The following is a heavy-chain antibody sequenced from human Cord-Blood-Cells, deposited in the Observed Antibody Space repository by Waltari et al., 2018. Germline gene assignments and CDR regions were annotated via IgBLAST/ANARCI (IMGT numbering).Heavy chain of an antibody. CDR1: GYPFTGYY. J-gene: IGHJ5*02. Sequence: QVQLVQAGAEVNKPGASVKVSCKASGYPFTGYYMHWVLQAPGQGLEWMGWINPNSGGTNYAQKFQGRVTMTRDTSISTAYMELSRLRSDDTAVYYCARCKVVAAAGRYWFDPWGQGTLVTVSS. CDR3: ARCKVVAAAGRYWFDP. V-gene: IGHV1-2*02. D-gene: IGHD6-13*01. CDR2: INPNSGGT.